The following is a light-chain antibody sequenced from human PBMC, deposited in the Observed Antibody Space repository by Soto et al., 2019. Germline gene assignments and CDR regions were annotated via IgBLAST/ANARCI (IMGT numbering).Light chain of an antibody. CDR2: EVS. Sequence: QSALTQPPSAAGSPGQSVTISCTGTSTDVGGYNYVSWYQQYPGKAPKLMIYEVSKRPSGVPDRFSGSKSGNTASLTVSGLQAEDEADYYCSSYGGSPHDVFGTGTKLTVL. V-gene: IGLV2-8*01. CDR3: SSYGGSPHDV. CDR1: STDVGGYNY. J-gene: IGLJ1*01.